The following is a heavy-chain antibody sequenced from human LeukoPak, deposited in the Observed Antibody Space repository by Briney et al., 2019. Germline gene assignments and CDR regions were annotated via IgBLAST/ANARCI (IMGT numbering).Heavy chain of an antibody. V-gene: IGHV3-53*04. CDR2: IYSGGST. CDR1: GFTVSSNY. D-gene: IGHD4-17*01. CDR3: ARGRVYGDYDPPTYYFDY. J-gene: IGHJ4*02. Sequence: GGSLRLSCAASGFTVSSNYMSWVRQAPGKGLEWVSVIYSGGSTYYADSVKGRFTISRHNSKNTLYLQMNSLRAEDTAAYYCARGRVYGDYDPPTYYFDYWGQGTLVTVSS.